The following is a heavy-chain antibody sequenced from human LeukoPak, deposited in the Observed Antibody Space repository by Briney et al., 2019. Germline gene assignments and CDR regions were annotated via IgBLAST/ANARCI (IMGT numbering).Heavy chain of an antibody. Sequence: LSLTCTVSGGSISSGDYYWSWIRQPPGKGLEWVSGISGSGVGGNTFYADSVKGRFTVSRDDSKNTLYLQMNSLRAEDTAVYYCAKRISAYGYHFDYWGQGTLVTVSS. CDR3: AKRISAYGYHFDY. D-gene: IGHD5-12*01. CDR1: GGSISSGDYY. CDR2: ISGSGVGGNT. J-gene: IGHJ4*02. V-gene: IGHV3-23*01.